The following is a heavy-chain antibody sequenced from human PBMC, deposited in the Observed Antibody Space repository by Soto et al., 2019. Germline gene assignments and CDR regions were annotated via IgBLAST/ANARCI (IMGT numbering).Heavy chain of an antibody. CDR1: GGSISTYY. CDR3: ARHSGDYEGFAY. Sequence: SETLSLTCTVSGGSISTYYWSWIRQPPGKELKFIGYISYSGSTNYNPSLKSRVTISVDTSKNQFSLKLSSVTAADTAVYYCARHSGDYEGFAYWGRGYLVTVSS. J-gene: IGHJ4*02. V-gene: IGHV4-59*08. D-gene: IGHD4-17*01. CDR2: ISYSGST.